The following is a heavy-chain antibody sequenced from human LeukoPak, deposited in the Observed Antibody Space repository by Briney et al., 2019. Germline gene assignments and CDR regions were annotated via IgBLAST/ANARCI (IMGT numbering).Heavy chain of an antibody. CDR3: AKSVAIGFDI. CDR2: VTGSGITT. J-gene: IGHJ3*02. D-gene: IGHD5-12*01. Sequence: QPGGSLRLSCVASGFTFSDYIMNWVRQAPGKGLEWVSTVTGSGITTSYAASVKGRFTISRDNSKNTLYLQMNSLRAEDTAVYYCAKSVAIGFDIWGQGTMVTVSS. CDR1: GFTFSDYI. V-gene: IGHV3-23*01.